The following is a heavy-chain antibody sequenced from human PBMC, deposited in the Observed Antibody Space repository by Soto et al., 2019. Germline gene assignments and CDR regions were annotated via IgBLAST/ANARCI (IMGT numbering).Heavy chain of an antibody. J-gene: IGHJ5*02. V-gene: IGHV4-61*08. CDR2: IYYSGST. CDR3: AREFSHSGRYKGNWFDP. CDR1: GGSISSGGYY. Sequence: SETLSLTCTVSGGSISSGGYYWRWIRQHPGKGLEWIGYIYYSGSTNYNPSLKSRVTISVDTSKNQFSLKLSSVTAADTAVYYCAREFSHSGRYKGNWFDPWGQGTLVTVSS. D-gene: IGHD3-10*01.